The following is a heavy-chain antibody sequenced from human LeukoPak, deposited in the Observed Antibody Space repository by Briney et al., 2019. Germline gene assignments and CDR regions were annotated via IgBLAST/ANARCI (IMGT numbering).Heavy chain of an antibody. CDR3: ARCNWRGGTVAPRPYYYYYYMDV. V-gene: IGHV1-69*05. CDR2: IIPIFTAT. Sequence: GASVKVSCKASGGTFSSYAISWVRQAPGQGLEWMGGIIPIFTATNYAQKFQGRVTITTDESTSTAYVNLSSLRSEDTAVYYCARCNWRGGTVAPRPYYYYYYMDVWGKGTTVTVSS. CDR1: GGTFSSYA. D-gene: IGHD6-6*01. J-gene: IGHJ6*03.